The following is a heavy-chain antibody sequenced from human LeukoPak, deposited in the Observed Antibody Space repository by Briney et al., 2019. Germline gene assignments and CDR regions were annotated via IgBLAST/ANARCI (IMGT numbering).Heavy chain of an antibody. CDR3: AKDKAWA. J-gene: IGHJ5*02. Sequence: GGSLRLSCAASGFTFSRYSMNWVRQAPGKGLEWLSYINSDSRTIYYADSVKGRFTISRDNAKNSLYLQMKSLGVEDTAVYYRAKDKAWAWGQGTLVTVSS. CDR1: GFTFSRYS. CDR2: INSDSRTI. V-gene: IGHV3-48*04. D-gene: IGHD7-27*01.